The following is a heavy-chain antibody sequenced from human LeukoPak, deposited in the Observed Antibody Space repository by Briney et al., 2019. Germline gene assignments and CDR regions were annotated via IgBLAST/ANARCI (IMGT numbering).Heavy chain of an antibody. CDR1: GYSISSGYY. CDR3: ARATADYYYYYLDV. V-gene: IGHV4-38-2*02. J-gene: IGHJ6*03. Sequence: SETLSLTCTVSGYSISSGYYWGWIRQPPGKGLEWIGSIYHSGSTYYNPSLKSRVTISVDTSKKQLSLKLSSVTAADTAVYYWARATADYYYYYLDVWGKGTTVTVSS. D-gene: IGHD4-11*01. CDR2: IYHSGST.